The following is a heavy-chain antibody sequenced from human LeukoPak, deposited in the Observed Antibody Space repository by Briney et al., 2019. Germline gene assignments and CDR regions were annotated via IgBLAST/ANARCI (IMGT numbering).Heavy chain of an antibody. Sequence: ETGGSLRLSCAASGFTFSSYGMSWVRQAPGKGLEWVSAISGSGGSTYYADSVKGRFTISRDNSNNTLYLQMNSLRAEDTAVYYCAKVGGTRDYYMDVWGKGTTVTISS. V-gene: IGHV3-23*01. CDR3: AKVGGTRDYYMDV. D-gene: IGHD1-1*01. J-gene: IGHJ6*03. CDR1: GFTFSSYG. CDR2: ISGSGGST.